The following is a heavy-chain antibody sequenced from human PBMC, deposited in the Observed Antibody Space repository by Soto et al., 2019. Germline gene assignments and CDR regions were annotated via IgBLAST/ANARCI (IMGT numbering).Heavy chain of an antibody. CDR2: INPNSSGT. CDR1: GYSLRGNY. V-gene: IGHV1-2*02. J-gene: IGHJ6*02. D-gene: IGHD3-22*01. Sequence: ASVKVSCKASGYSLRGNYIHWVRQTPGQGLEWMGWINPNSSGTVYAQKFQGRVTMTRDTSLTTVYMQLNGLTSDDSAVYYCARDLIVDGPDNYAMDVWGQGTRVTVSS. CDR3: ARDLIVDGPDNYAMDV.